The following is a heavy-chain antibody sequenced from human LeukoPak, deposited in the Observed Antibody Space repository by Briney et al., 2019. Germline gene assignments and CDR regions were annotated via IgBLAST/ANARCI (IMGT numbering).Heavy chain of an antibody. V-gene: IGHV3-23*01. Sequence: GGSLRLSCAASGFTFSSYAMSWVRQTPGKGLEWVSGISSGGSSTFYADSVKGRFTLSRDNSKNTLYLQVNSLRAEDTALYYCAKASAPYIWGSYPDYWGQGTLVTVSS. D-gene: IGHD3-16*02. CDR3: AKASAPYIWGSYPDY. J-gene: IGHJ4*02. CDR1: GFTFSSYA. CDR2: ISSGGSST.